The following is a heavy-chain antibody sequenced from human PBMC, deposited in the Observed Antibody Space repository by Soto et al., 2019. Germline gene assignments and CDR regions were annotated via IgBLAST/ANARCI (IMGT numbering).Heavy chain of an antibody. Sequence: TLSLTGTVSGGSISMGGYYWSCIRGDPGKGLGGVGCIYYIGSTYYNPSLKSRVTISVDTSKNQFSLELISVNDADTAVYYCASSVIVVVPAAIGTFDIWGQGTMVKVSS. CDR3: ASSVIVVVPAAIGTFDI. CDR1: GGSISMGGYY. D-gene: IGHD2-2*02. V-gene: IGHV4-31*03. J-gene: IGHJ3*02. CDR2: IYYIGST.